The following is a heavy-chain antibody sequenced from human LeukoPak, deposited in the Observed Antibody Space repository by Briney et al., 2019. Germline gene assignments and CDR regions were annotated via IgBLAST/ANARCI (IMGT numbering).Heavy chain of an antibody. V-gene: IGHV1-18*01. CDR3: ARDGYYDSSGYYLNWFDP. J-gene: IGHJ5*02. CDR2: ISAYNGNT. D-gene: IGHD3-22*01. Sequence: ASVKVSCRASGYTFTSYGISWVRQAPGQGLEWMGWISAYNGNTNYAQKLQGRVTMTTDTSTSTAYMELRSLRSDDTAGYYCARDGYYDSSGYYLNWFDPWGQGTLVTVSS. CDR1: GYTFTSYG.